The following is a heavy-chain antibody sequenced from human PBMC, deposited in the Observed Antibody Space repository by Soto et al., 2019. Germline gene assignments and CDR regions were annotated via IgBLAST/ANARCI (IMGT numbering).Heavy chain of an antibody. CDR3: AKAGQWLGAFDI. Sequence: GGSLRLSCAASGFIFNNYAMNWVRQAPGEGLQWVAGISASGVSTYYADSVKGRFIISRDNSKNTLYLQMNSLRAEDTAVYYCAKAGQWLGAFDIWGQGTMVTVSS. V-gene: IGHV3-23*01. CDR1: GFIFNNYA. CDR2: ISASGVST. D-gene: IGHD6-19*01. J-gene: IGHJ3*02.